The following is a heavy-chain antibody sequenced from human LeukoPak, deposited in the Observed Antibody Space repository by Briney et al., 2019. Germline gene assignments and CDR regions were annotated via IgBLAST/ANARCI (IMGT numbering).Heavy chain of an antibody. Sequence: PGGSLRLSCAASGFSFSGYSMHWVRQAPGKGLEWVALISYDGSYTYYAESVKGRFTVSRDNSRNILYVQMNSLRTDDTAVYYCARDGGYDYRGQGTLVTVSS. V-gene: IGHV3-30*04. D-gene: IGHD5-12*01. CDR1: GFSFSGYS. CDR2: ISYDGSYT. J-gene: IGHJ4*02. CDR3: ARDGGYDY.